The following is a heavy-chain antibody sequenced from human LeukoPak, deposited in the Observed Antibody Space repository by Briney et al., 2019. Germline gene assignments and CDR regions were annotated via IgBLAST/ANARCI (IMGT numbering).Heavy chain of an antibody. CDR1: GGSFSGYY. D-gene: IGHD3-22*01. Sequence: SETLSLTCAVYGGSFSGYYWSWIRQPPGKGLEWIGEINHSGSTNYNPSLKGRVTISVDTSKNQFSLKLSSVTAADTAVYYCARVVYYDSSGYYTPGVYYYYYYGMDVWGQGTTVTVSS. J-gene: IGHJ6*02. CDR3: ARVVYYDSSGYYTPGVYYYYYYGMDV. CDR2: INHSGST. V-gene: IGHV4-34*01.